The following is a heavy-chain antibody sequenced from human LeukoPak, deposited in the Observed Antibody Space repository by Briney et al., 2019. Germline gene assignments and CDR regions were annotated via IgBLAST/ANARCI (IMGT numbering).Heavy chain of an antibody. CDR2: IIPIFGTA. CDR1: GGTFISYA. CDR3: ARGGVVVPAAIVRGRYYYYYGMDV. J-gene: IGHJ6*02. D-gene: IGHD2-2*02. Sequence: ASVKVSCKASGGTFISYAISWVRQAPGQGLEWMGGIIPIFGTANYAQKFQGRVTITADESTSTAYMELSSLRSEDTAVYYCARGGVVVPAAIVRGRYYYYYGMDVWGQGTTVTVSS. V-gene: IGHV1-69*13.